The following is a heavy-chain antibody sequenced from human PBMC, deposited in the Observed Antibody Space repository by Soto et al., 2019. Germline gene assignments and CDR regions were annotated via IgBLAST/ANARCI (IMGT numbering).Heavy chain of an antibody. CDR2: INHSGST. V-gene: IGHV4-34*01. Sequence: SETLSLTCAVYGGSFSGYYWSWIRQPPGKGLEWIGEINHSGSTNYNPSLKSRVTISVDTSKNQFSLKLSSVTAADTAVYYCARGNSYGDYGGGDYYYYMDVWGKGTTVTVSS. CDR1: GGSFSGYY. J-gene: IGHJ6*03. CDR3: ARGNSYGDYGGGDYYYYMDV. D-gene: IGHD4-17*01.